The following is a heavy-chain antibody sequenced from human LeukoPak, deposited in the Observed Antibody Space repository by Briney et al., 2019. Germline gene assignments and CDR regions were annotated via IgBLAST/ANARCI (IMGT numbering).Heavy chain of an antibody. Sequence: SETLSLTCTVSGGSISSYYWSWIRQPPGKGLEWIGYIYYSGSTNYNPSLKSRVTISVDTSKTQFSLKLRSVTAADTAVYYCARGDYGDFVYWGQGTLVTVSA. CDR3: ARGDYGDFVY. CDR2: IYYSGST. CDR1: GGSISSYY. J-gene: IGHJ4*02. D-gene: IGHD4-17*01. V-gene: IGHV4-59*01.